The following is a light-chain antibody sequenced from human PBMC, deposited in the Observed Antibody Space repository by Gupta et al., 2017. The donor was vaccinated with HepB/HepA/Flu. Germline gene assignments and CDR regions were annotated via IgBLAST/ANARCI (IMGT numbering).Light chain of an antibody. J-gene: IGKJ4*01. CDR3: QQSYRTPLT. V-gene: IGKV1-39*01. CDR2: AAS. Sequence: DIQMTQSASSLSASVGDRVTITCRASQSISSYLNWYQQKPGKAPKLLIYAASSLQSGVPSRFSGSGSGTDFTLTISSLQPEDFATYYCQQSYRTPLTCGGGTKVEIK. CDR1: QSISSY.